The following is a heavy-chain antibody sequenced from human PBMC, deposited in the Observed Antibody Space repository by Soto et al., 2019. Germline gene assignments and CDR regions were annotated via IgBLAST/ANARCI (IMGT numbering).Heavy chain of an antibody. V-gene: IGHV4-61*08. CDR2: IYFSGRT. D-gene: IGHD3-16*01. CDR3: ARVPIDTYMIYWSDP. Sequence: SETLSLTCTVSGDSVSSGDYYWTWIRQPPGKGLEWVGHIYFSGRTNYIPSLESRVTISLDTSKNQFSLKLTSVTAADTAVYYCARVPIDTYMIYWSDPWGQGTLVTV. CDR1: GDSVSSGDYY. J-gene: IGHJ5*02.